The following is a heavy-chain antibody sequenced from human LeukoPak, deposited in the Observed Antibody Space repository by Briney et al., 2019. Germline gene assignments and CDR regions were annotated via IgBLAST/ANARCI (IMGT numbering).Heavy chain of an antibody. CDR3: ARGEGSPYDLHAFDM. V-gene: IGHV3-20*01. D-gene: IGHD3-3*01. J-gene: IGHJ3*02. CDR2: VNWHGGDT. CDR1: GFSFDDYG. Sequence: GGSLRLSCATSGFSFDDYGMNWVRQVPGKGLEWVAGVNWHGGDTGYAASVEGRFTISRDNAKNSLYLQMDSLRVDDTALYHCARGEGSPYDLHAFDMWGQGTMVTVAS.